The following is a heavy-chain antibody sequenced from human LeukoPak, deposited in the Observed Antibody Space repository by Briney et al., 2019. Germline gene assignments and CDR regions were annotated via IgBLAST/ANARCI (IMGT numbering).Heavy chain of an antibody. J-gene: IGHJ4*02. Sequence: ASVKVSCKTSGYTFISRNINWVRQATGQGLEWMGWMDPNSGNTGYAQKFQGRVTITRNTSISTAYMELSSLRSEDTAVYYCARGTIGSHDYWGQGTLVTVSS. V-gene: IGHV1-8*03. D-gene: IGHD3-10*01. CDR1: GYTFISRN. CDR2: MDPNSGNT. CDR3: ARGTIGSHDY.